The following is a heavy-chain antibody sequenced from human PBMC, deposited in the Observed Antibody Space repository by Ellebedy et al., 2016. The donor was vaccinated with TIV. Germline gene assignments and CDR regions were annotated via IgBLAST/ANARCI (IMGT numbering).Heavy chain of an antibody. J-gene: IGHJ5*02. V-gene: IGHV1-2*02. D-gene: IGHD3-22*01. CDR1: GYTFTGYY. Sequence: AASVKVSCKASGYTFTGYYMHWVRQAPGQGLEWMGWINPNSGGTNYAQKFQGRVTMTRDTSISTAYMELSRLRSDDTAVYYCARDYYDSSGWNWFDPWGQGTLVTVSS. CDR2: INPNSGGT. CDR3: ARDYYDSSGWNWFDP.